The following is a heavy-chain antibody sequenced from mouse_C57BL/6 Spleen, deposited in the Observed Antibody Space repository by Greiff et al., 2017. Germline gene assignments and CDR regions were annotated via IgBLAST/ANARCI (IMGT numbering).Heavy chain of an antibody. V-gene: IGHV1-81*01. CDR2: IYPRNGNT. J-gene: IGHJ2*01. CDR1: GYTFTSYG. CDR3: ARWDRYGSRSYCDD. Sequence: QVQLKQSGAELARPGASVKMSCKASGYTFTSYGISWVKQRTGQGLEWIGEIYPRNGNTYYNEKFKGKATLTADKAYSTAYMELRSLTSEDSAVYVWARWDRYGSRSYCDDWGQGTTLTVSA. D-gene: IGHD1-1*01.